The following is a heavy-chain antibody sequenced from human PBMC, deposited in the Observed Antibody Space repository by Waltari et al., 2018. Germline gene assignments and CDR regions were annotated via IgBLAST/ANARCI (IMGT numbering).Heavy chain of an antibody. J-gene: IGHJ4*02. Sequence: EVQLVESGGGLVQPGGSLRLSCAASGFTFSNYWMHWVRQAPGKGLVSVSHINTDGTITNYADSVKGRFTISRDNAKNTLFLQMNRLSAEDTAVYYCELYSSEFLGDCWGQGTLVTVSS. CDR2: INTDGTIT. D-gene: IGHD6-25*01. V-gene: IGHV3-74*01. CDR1: GFTFSNYW. CDR3: ELYSSEFLGDC.